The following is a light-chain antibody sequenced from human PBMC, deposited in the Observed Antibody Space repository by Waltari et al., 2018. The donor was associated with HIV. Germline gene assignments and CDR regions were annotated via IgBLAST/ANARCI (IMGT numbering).Light chain of an antibody. CDR2: DAT. Sequence: EFVLTQSPATLSLSPGERATLSCRASQSISSYLAWYQQKSGQPPRLLIYDATNRANGVPARFSGSGSGTDYTLTISSLEPEDFAVYFCQQQSIWPPLTFGGGTKVEMK. J-gene: IGKJ4*01. V-gene: IGKV3-11*01. CDR1: QSISSY. CDR3: QQQSIWPPLT.